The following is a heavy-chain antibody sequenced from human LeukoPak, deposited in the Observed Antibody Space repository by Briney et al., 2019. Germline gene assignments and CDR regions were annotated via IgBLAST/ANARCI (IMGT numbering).Heavy chain of an antibody. Sequence: PSETLSLTCTVSGYSISSGYYWSWIRQPAGKGLEWIGRIYTSGSTNYNPSLKSRVTMSVDTSKNQFSLKLSSVTAADTAVYYCAREVNWGPFDYWGQGTLVTVSS. D-gene: IGHD7-27*01. CDR3: AREVNWGPFDY. V-gene: IGHV4-4*07. J-gene: IGHJ4*02. CDR2: IYTSGST. CDR1: GYSISSGYY.